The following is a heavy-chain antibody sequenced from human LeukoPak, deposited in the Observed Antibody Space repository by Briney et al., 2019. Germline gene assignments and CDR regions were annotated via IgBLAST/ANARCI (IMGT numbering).Heavy chain of an antibody. Sequence: PSETLSLTCTVSGGSISSYYWSWIRQPPGKGLEWIGYIYYSGSTNYSPSLKSRVTISVDTSKNQFSLKLSSVTAADTAVYYCAIRRDGYNYDYWGQGTLVTVSS. J-gene: IGHJ4*02. V-gene: IGHV4-59*08. CDR3: AIRRDGYNYDY. CDR1: GGSISSYY. CDR2: IYYSGST. D-gene: IGHD5-24*01.